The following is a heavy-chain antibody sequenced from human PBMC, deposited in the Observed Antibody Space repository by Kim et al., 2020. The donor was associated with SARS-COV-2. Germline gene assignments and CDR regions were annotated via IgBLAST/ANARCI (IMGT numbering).Heavy chain of an antibody. Sequence: ASVKVSCKASGYTFTSYAMHWVRQAPGQRLEWMGWINAGNGNTKYSQKFQGRVTITRDTSASTAYMELSSLRSEDTAVYYCARVNYYGSGSPSYYYGMDVWGQGTTVTVSS. CDR1: GYTFTSYA. CDR3: ARVNYYGSGSPSYYYGMDV. V-gene: IGHV1-3*01. CDR2: INAGNGNT. D-gene: IGHD3-10*01. J-gene: IGHJ6*02.